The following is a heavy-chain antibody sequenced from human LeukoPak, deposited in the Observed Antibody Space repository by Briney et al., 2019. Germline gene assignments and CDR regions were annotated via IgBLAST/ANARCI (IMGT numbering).Heavy chain of an antibody. CDR2: ISDTGGGT. V-gene: IGHV3-23*01. D-gene: IGHD3-10*01. CDR1: RFTFSSYG. CDR3: AKEMLRGYYYYGMDV. Sequence: PGGSLRLSCAASRFTFSSYGMTWVRQAPGKGLEWVSTISDTGGGTFYADSVKGRFTISRDNSQYTLFLQMNRLRADDTAIYYCAKEMLRGYYYYGMDVWGQGTTVTVSS. J-gene: IGHJ6*02.